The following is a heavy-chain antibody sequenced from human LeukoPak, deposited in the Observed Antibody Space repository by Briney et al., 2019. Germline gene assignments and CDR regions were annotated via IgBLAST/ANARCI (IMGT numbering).Heavy chain of an antibody. V-gene: IGHV3-64*01. J-gene: IGHJ4*02. CDR3: ARGGSVSGSYYTNYFDY. CDR1: GFTFSSYA. Sequence: GGSLRLSCAASGFTFSSYAMHWVRQAPGKGLEYVSAISSNGGSTYYANSVKGRFTISRDNSKNTLYLQMGSLRAEDMAVYYCARGGSVSGSYYTNYFDYWGQGTLVTVSS. D-gene: IGHD3-10*01. CDR2: ISSNGGST.